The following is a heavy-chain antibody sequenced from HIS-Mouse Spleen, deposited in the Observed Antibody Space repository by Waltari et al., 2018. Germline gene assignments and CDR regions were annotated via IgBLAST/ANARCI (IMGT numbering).Heavy chain of an antibody. CDR2: IYYSGST. CDR3: ARSPYYDFWSGYSDNWFDP. V-gene: IGHV4-30-4*01. J-gene: IGHJ5*02. CDR1: GGSITRGASY. Sequence: QVQLQESGPGLVKPSQTLSLTCTFPGGSITRGASYWSWIRQPPGTGLEWIGYIYYSGSTYYNPSLKSRVTISVDTSKNQFSLKLSSVTAADTAVYYCARSPYYDFWSGYSDNWFDPWGQGTLVTVSS. D-gene: IGHD3-3*01.